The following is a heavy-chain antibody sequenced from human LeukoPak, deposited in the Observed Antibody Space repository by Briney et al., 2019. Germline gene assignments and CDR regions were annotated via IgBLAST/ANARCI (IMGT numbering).Heavy chain of an antibody. CDR3: ARGMGSGTYRRFDF. J-gene: IGHJ4*02. V-gene: IGHV1-2*02. D-gene: IGHD3-10*01. CDR2: ITPNSGAT. CDR1: GYTFTAYN. Sequence: ASVKVSCKASGYTFTAYNIHWVRQAPGQGLEWKGWITPNSGATNYAQQFQGRVTMTRDTSISTAYMELNNLISDDTAVYYCARGMGSGTYRRFDFWGQGTLVTVSS.